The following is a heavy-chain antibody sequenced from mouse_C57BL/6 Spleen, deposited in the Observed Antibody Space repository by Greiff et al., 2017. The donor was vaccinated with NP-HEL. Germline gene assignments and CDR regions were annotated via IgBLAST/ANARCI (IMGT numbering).Heavy chain of an antibody. CDR2: IYPGSGST. J-gene: IGHJ4*01. Sequence: QVQLQQPGAELVKPGASVKMSCKASGYTFPSYWITWVKQRPGQGLEWIGDIYPGSGSTNYNEKFKSKATLTVDTSSSTAYMQLSSLTSEDSAVYYCARWYYGSSSYYAMDYWGQGTSVTVSS. D-gene: IGHD1-1*01. CDR3: ARWYYGSSSYYAMDY. V-gene: IGHV1-55*01. CDR1: GYTFPSYW.